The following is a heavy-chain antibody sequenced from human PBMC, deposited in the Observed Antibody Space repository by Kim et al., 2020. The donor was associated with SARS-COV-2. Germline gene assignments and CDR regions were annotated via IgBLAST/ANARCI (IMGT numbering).Heavy chain of an antibody. Sequence: GGSLRLSCAASGLTFSSDYMSWVRQAPGKGLEWVSVIYSDGSTYYADSAKGRFTISRDNSKNMLFLQKNSLRAEDTAVYYCARERGRSSGYYYRDDHWG. CDR1: GLTFSSDY. D-gene: IGHD3-22*01. V-gene: IGHV3-66*01. CDR3: ARERGRSSGYYYRDDH. J-gene: IGHJ4*01. CDR2: IYSDGST.